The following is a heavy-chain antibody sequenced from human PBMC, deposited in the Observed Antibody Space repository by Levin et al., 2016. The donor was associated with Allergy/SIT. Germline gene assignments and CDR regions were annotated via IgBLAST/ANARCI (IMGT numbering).Heavy chain of an antibody. V-gene: IGHV1-2*02. J-gene: IGHJ3*02. CDR1: GYTFTGYY. CDR2: INPNSGGT. CDR3: ARSPWELLNAFDI. D-gene: IGHD1-26*01. Sequence: ASVKVSCKASGYTFTGYYMHWVRQAPGQGLEWMGWINPNSGGTNYAQKFQGRVTMTRDTSISTAYMELSRLRSDDTAVYYCARSPWELLNAFDIWGQGTMVTVSS.